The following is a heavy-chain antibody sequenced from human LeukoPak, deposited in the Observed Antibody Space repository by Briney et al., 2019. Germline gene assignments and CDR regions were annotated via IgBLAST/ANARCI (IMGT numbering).Heavy chain of an antibody. D-gene: IGHD3-22*01. CDR3: ARARGSGYSPNYFDY. CDR2: IIPILGIA. V-gene: IGHV1-69*04. J-gene: IGHJ4*02. CDR1: GGTFSSYA. Sequence: SVKVSFKASGGTFSSYAISWVRQAPGQGLEWTGRIIPILGIANYAQKFQGRVTITADKSTSTAYMELSSLRSEDTAVYYCARARGSGYSPNYFDYWGQGTLVTVSS.